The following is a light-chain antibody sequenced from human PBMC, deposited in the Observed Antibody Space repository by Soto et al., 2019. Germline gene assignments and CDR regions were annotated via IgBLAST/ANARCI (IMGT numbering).Light chain of an antibody. V-gene: IGKV3-11*01. J-gene: IGKJ1*01. CDR1: QSVSSS. CDR3: QQRYSWLRA. CDR2: SGN. Sequence: EVVVTQSPDTLSLSPGETATLSCRASQSVSSSVAWYQHKPSQSPRLVVYSGNKRAPGIPARFSGSGSGTDFTLTISSLESDDFAIYYCQQRYSWLRAFGPGTKVEVK.